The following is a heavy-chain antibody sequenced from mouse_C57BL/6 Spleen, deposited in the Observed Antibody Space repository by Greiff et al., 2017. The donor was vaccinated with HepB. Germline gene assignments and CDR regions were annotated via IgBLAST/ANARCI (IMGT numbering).Heavy chain of an antibody. D-gene: IGHD1-1*01. CDR3: ARGSYYYGSSYPFAY. CDR2: IYPGDGDT. CDR1: GYAFSSYW. J-gene: IGHJ3*01. Sequence: VQLQQSGAELVKPGASVKISCKASGYAFSSYWMNWVKQRPGKGLEWIGQIYPGDGDTNYNGKFKGKATLTADKSSSTAYMQLSSLTSEDSAVYFCARGSYYYGSSYPFAYWGQGTLVTVSA. V-gene: IGHV1-80*01.